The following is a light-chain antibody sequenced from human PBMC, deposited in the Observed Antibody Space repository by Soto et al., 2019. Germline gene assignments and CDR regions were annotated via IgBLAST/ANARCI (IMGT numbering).Light chain of an antibody. CDR1: VSNIGNNF. Sequence: QSALTQPASVSAAPGQKVTISCSGSVSNIGNNFVSWYQQLPGTAPKLLIYDNNKRPSGIPDRFSGSKSGTSGTLSITGLQTGDEADYYCGTWDSTLRLVLIGGGTKLTVL. CDR3: GTWDSTLRLVL. CDR2: DNN. V-gene: IGLV1-51*01. J-gene: IGLJ2*01.